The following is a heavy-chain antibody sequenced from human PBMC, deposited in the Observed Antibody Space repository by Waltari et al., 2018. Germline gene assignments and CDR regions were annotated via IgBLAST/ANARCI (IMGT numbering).Heavy chain of an antibody. D-gene: IGHD3-3*01. CDR1: GGTFSSYA. J-gene: IGHJ4*02. V-gene: IGHV1-69*05. Sequence: QVQLVQSGAEVKKPGSSVKVSCTASGGTFSSYAISWVRQAPGQGLEWKGGIIPIFGTANDGQKCQVKVTITTDESTSTAYRELSSVRSEYTAVYYCAGTGGGSGYSYFDYWGQGTLVTVSS. CDR2: IIPIFGTA. CDR3: AGTGGGSGYSYFDY.